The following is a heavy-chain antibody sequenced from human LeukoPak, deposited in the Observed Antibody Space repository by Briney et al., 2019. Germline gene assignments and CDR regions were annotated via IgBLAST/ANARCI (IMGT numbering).Heavy chain of an antibody. J-gene: IGHJ3*02. CDR3: ATYCTNISCYAGDAFDI. V-gene: IGHV4-39*01. CDR2: IYYTGGT. D-gene: IGHD2-2*01. CDR1: GGSISSGSYY. Sequence: PSETLSLTCTVSGGSISSGSYYWGWIRQPPGTGLEWIGSIYYTGGTYYNPSLKSRVTVSVDTSKDQFSLKLSSVTAADTAVYYCATYCTNISCYAGDAFDIWGQGTMVTVSP.